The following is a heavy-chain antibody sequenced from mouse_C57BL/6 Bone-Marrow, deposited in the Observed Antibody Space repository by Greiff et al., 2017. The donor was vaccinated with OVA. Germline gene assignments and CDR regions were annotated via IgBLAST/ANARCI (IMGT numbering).Heavy chain of an antibody. CDR2: IDPENGDT. CDR1: GFTFTGDY. V-gene: IGHV14-4*01. Sequence: EVQRVESGAELVRPGASVKLSCTASGFTFTGDYMHWVKQRPEQGLEWIGWIDPENGDTDYASKFQGKATITADTSSNTAYLQLSSLTSEDTAVYYGTSYGNFDYWGQGTTLTVSS. D-gene: IGHD2-1*01. J-gene: IGHJ2*01. CDR3: TSYGNFDY.